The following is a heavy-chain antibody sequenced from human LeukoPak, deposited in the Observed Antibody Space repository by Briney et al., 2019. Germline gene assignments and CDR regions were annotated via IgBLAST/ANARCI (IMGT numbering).Heavy chain of an antibody. Sequence: GGSLRLSCAASGFTFSSYAMHWVRQAPGKGLEWVAVISYDGSNKYYADSVKGRFTISRDNSKNTLYLQMNSLRAEDTAVYYCAGEQAAAGHVWFDPWGQGTLVTVSS. CDR3: AGEQAAAGHVWFDP. V-gene: IGHV3-30*04. J-gene: IGHJ5*02. CDR1: GFTFSSYA. CDR2: ISYDGSNK. D-gene: IGHD6-13*01.